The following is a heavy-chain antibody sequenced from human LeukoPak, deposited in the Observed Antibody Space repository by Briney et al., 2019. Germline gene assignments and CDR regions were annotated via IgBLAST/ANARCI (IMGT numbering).Heavy chain of an antibody. J-gene: IGHJ4*02. CDR1: GFTFSSYA. D-gene: IGHD3-10*01. Sequence: GGSLRLSCAASGFTFSSYAMSWVRQAPGKGLEWVSAISGSGGRTYYADSVKGRFTICRDNSKSTLYLQMNSLRAEDTAVYYCAKEPRITMVRGVPDGYWGQGTLVTVSS. CDR3: AKEPRITMVRGVPDGY. V-gene: IGHV3-23*01. CDR2: ISGSGGRT.